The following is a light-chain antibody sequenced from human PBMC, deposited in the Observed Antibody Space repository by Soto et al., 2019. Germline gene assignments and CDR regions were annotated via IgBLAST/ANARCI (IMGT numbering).Light chain of an antibody. Sequence: RVLTQSPGTLSLSPGERATLSCRASQSVSSSYLAWYQQKPGQAPRLLIYGASSRATGIPDRFSGSGSGTDFTLTSSRLEPEDFAVYYCQEYGSSPWTFGQGTKVEIK. CDR1: QSVSSSY. V-gene: IGKV3-20*01. CDR3: QEYGSSPWT. J-gene: IGKJ1*01. CDR2: GAS.